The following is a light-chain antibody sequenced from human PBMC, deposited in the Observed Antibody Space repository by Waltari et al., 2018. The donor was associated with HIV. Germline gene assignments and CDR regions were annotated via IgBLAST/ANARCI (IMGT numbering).Light chain of an antibody. CDR1: LLETKY. CDR3: YSAADNNISF. V-gene: IGLV3-27*01. Sequence: SFELTQPSSVSVSPGQTARLTCSGDLLETKYARWFQQKPGQAPLLVIYKDSERPSGIPERFSGSNSGTTVTLTISGAQVEDEADYYCYSAADNNISFFGGGTKLTVL. CDR2: KDS. J-gene: IGLJ2*01.